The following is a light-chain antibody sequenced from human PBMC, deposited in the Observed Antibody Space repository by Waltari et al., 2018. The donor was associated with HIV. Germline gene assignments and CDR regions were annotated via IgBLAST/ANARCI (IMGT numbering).Light chain of an antibody. CDR1: SSDVGGYNY. CDR2: EVS. J-gene: IGLJ2*01. Sequence: QSALTQPPSASGSPGQSVTISCTGTSSDVGGYNYVSWYQQHPGKAPKPMIYEVSKRPAGVPCRFSGSKSGNTASLTVSGLQAEDEADYYCSSYAGSNNLVFGGGTKLTVL. V-gene: IGLV2-8*01. CDR3: SSYAGSNNLV.